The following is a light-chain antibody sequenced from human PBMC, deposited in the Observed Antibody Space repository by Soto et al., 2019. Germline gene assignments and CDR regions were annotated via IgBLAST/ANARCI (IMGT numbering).Light chain of an antibody. J-gene: IGKJ4*01. CDR3: QQYGSTPLT. V-gene: IGKV3-20*01. Sequence: EIVLTQSPGTLSLSPGERATLSCRASQSFNNNNLAWYQQKPGQAPRLYIYGASTRATGIPDRFTGSGSGTDFTLTISRLKPEHFAVYYCQQYGSTPLTFGGGTNVEIK. CDR1: QSFNNNN. CDR2: GAS.